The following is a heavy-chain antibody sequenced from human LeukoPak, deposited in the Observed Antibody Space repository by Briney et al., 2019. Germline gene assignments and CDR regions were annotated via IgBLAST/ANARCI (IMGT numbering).Heavy chain of an antibody. CDR2: IFYTGST. J-gene: IGHJ3*02. CDR3: ARTYYDILTGYSGAFDM. CDR1: GGSISSNTHY. Sequence: PSETLSLTCSVSGGSISSNTHYWGWIRQPPRKGLEWIGSIFYTGSTYYNPSLKSRVTVSVDTSKNQFSLRLRSVTASDTAVYYCARTYYDILTGYSGAFDMWGQGTRVTVSS. D-gene: IGHD3-9*01. V-gene: IGHV4-39*01.